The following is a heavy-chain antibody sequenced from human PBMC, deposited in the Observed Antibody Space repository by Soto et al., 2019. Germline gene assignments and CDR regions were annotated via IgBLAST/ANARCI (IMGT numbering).Heavy chain of an antibody. CDR3: ARLRVGATIDP. V-gene: IGHV4-59*08. J-gene: IGHJ5*02. CDR2: IYYSGST. D-gene: IGHD1-26*01. CDR1: GGSISSYY. Sequence: SETLSLTCTVSGGSISSYYWSWIRQPPGKGLEWIGYIYYSGSTNYNPSLKSRVTISVDTSKNQFSLKLGSVTAADTAVYYCARLRVGATIDPWGQGTLVTVSS.